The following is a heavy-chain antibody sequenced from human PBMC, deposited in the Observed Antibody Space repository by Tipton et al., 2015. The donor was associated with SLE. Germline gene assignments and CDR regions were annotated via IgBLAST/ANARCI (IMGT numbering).Heavy chain of an antibody. J-gene: IGHJ4*02. CDR1: GFTFSSYA. V-gene: IGHV3-30*04. CDR3: ARDSNVCDSSGYYYFDY. Sequence: RSLRLSCAASGFTFSSYAMSWVRQAPGKGLEWVAVISYDGSNKYYADSVKGRFTISRDNSKNTLYLQMNSLRAEDTAVYYCARDSNVCDSSGYYYFDYWGQGTLVTASS. D-gene: IGHD3-22*01. CDR2: ISYDGSNK.